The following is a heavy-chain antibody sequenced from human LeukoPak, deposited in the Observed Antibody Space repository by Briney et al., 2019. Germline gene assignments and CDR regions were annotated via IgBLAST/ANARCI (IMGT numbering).Heavy chain of an antibody. D-gene: IGHD2-21*02. CDR3: ARDLASCAGDCYSDGFDY. V-gene: IGHV4-38-2*02. CDR1: DYSISSGYY. CDR2: IYHGGST. Sequence: SETLSLTCTVSDYSISSGYYWGWIRQSPGQGLEWIGSIYHGGSTYYNPSLRSRVIVSVDTSKNHFSLKMSSVTAADTAVYYCARDLASCAGDCYSDGFDYWGQGTLVTVSS. J-gene: IGHJ4*02.